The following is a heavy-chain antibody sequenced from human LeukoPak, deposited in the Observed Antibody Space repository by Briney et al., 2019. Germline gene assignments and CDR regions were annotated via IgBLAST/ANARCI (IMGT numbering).Heavy chain of an antibody. CDR3: ARGPPTAIDWYFDL. Sequence: GASVTVSCKASGGSFNSYAISWVRQAPGQGREWMGGIIPIFGTANYAQKFQGRVTITTDESTSTAYMELSSLRSEDTAVYYCARGPPTAIDWYFDLWGRGTLVTVSS. CDR2: IIPIFGTA. V-gene: IGHV1-69*05. D-gene: IGHD2-2*02. CDR1: GGSFNSYA. J-gene: IGHJ2*01.